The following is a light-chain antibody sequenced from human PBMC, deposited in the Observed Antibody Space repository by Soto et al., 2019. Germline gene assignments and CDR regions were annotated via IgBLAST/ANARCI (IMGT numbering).Light chain of an antibody. J-gene: IGLJ2*01. Sequence: SALTQPASVSGSPGQSITISCTGTSSDVGGYNFVSWYQQHPGSAPKLIIHEVSNRPSGVSTRFSGSKSGNTASLTISGLQPEDEADYYCSSYSNIITGVFGGGTQLTVL. CDR2: EVS. V-gene: IGLV2-14*01. CDR3: SSYSNIITGV. CDR1: SSDVGGYNF.